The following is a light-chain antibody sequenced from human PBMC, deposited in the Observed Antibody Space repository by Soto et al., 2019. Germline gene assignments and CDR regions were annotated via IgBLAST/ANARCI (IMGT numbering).Light chain of an antibody. V-gene: IGLV2-14*01. CDR3: GSYTSSSTLYV. J-gene: IGLJ1*01. Sequence: QSALTQPASVSGSPGQSITISCTGTSSDVGGSNYVSWYQQHPGKAPKLMIYDVNNRPSGVSNRFSGSKSGNTASLTISGLKAEDEADYYCGSYTSSSTLYVFGTGTKLTVL. CDR1: SSDVGGSNY. CDR2: DVN.